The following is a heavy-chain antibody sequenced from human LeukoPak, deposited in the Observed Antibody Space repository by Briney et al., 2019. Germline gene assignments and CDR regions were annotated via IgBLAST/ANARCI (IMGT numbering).Heavy chain of an antibody. CDR2: ISWNSGSI. Sequence: GGSLRLSCAASGFTFDDYAMHWVRQAPGKGLEWVSGISWNSGSIGYADSVKGRFTISRDNAKNSLYLQMNSLRAEDTALYYCAKDKGRVAAAGMNDYWGQGTLVTVSS. CDR1: GFTFDDYA. J-gene: IGHJ4*02. D-gene: IGHD6-13*01. CDR3: AKDKGRVAAAGMNDY. V-gene: IGHV3-9*01.